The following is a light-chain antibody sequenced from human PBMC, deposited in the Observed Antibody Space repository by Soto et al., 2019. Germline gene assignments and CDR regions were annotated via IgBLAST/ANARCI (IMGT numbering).Light chain of an antibody. Sequence: QSVLTQSPSASASLGASVKLTCTLSSGHSNYAIAWHQQQPEKGPRFLMKVNSDGSHSKGGGIPHRFSGSSSGAERYLTISSLQSEDEADYYCQTWGTGTWVFGGGTKLTVL. V-gene: IGLV4-69*01. CDR2: VNSDGSH. CDR1: SGHSNYA. CDR3: QTWGTGTWV. J-gene: IGLJ3*02.